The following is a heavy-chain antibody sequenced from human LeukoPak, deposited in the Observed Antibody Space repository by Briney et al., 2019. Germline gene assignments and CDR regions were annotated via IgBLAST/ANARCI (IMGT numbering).Heavy chain of an antibody. CDR3: ARDGRYFDWLLSGGYFDY. Sequence: GGSLRLSCAASGFTFSSYEMNWVRQAPGKGLEWVSYISSSGSTIYYADSVKGRFTISRDNAKNSLYLQMNSLRAEDTAVYYCARDGRYFDWLLSGGYFDYWGQGTLVTVSS. CDR1: GFTFSSYE. CDR2: ISSSGSTI. J-gene: IGHJ4*02. D-gene: IGHD3-9*01. V-gene: IGHV3-48*03.